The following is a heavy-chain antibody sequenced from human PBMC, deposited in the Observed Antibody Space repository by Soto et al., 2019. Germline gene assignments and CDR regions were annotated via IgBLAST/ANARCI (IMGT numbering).Heavy chain of an antibody. CDR1: GFIFTNYA. Sequence: EVQLLESGGGLVQPGGSLRLSCAASGFIFTNYAMSWVRQAPGKGLEWVSGISGSGGSTYYADSVKGRFTISRDNSKNTLYLQMNSLRAEDTAIYYCAKDRKSGNGWYWDYWGRGTLVTVSP. D-gene: IGHD6-19*01. J-gene: IGHJ4*02. V-gene: IGHV3-23*01. CDR3: AKDRKSGNGWYWDY. CDR2: ISGSGGST.